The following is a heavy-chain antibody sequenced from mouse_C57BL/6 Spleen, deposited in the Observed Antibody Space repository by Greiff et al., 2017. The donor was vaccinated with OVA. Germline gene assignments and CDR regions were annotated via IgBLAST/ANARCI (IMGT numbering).Heavy chain of an antibody. CDR2: INPYNGGT. CDR1: GYTFTDYY. D-gene: IGHD2-5*01. V-gene: IGHV1-19*01. J-gene: IGHJ3*01. Sequence: VQLQQSGPVLVKPGASVKMSCKASGYTFTDYYMNWVKQSHGKSLEWIGVINPYNGGTSYNQKFKGKATLTVDKSSSTAYMELNSLTSEDSAVYYCARPYSNYEFAYWGQGTLVTVSA. CDR3: ARPYSNYEFAY.